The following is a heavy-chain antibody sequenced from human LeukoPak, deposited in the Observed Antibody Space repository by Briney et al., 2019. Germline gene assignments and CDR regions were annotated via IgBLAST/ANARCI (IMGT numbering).Heavy chain of an antibody. CDR2: ISGGSEDT. J-gene: IGHJ6*02. Sequence: PGRSLRLSCTASGFTFGSYAMSWVRQAPGKGLEWVSSISGGSEDTYYADSVKGRFTISRDNSKSTLNLQLNSLRAEDTAVYYCARTIAQYSKVWLYFYYGLDVWGQGTTATVSS. V-gene: IGHV3-23*01. D-gene: IGHD1-7*01. CDR3: ARTIAQYSKVWLYFYYGLDV. CDR1: GFTFGSYA.